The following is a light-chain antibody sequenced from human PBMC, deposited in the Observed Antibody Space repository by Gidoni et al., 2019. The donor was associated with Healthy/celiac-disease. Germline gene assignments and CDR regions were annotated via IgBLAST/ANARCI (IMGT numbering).Light chain of an antibody. CDR2: GAS. Sequence: EIVLTQSPGTLSLSPGERATLSCRASQSVSSSYLAWYQQKPGQAPRLLIYGASSRATGIPDRFSGSGSGTDFTLTISRLEPEDFAVYYCQQYGSSPHTFXPXTKVDIK. CDR1: QSVSSSY. CDR3: QQYGSSPHT. J-gene: IGKJ3*01. V-gene: IGKV3-20*01.